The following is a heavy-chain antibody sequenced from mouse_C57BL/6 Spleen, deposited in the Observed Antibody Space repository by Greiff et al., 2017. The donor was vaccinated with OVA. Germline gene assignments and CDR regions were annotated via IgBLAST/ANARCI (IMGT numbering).Heavy chain of an antibody. D-gene: IGHD1-1*01. CDR2: INYDGSST. J-gene: IGHJ2*01. CDR3: ARDNYGSFNY. CDR1: GFTFSDYY. V-gene: IGHV5-16*01. Sequence: EVQLVESEGGLVQPGSSMKLSCTASGFTFSDYYMAWVRQVPEKGLEWVANINYDGSSTYYLDSLKSRFIISRDNAKNILYLQMSSLKSEDTATYYCARDNYGSFNYWGQGTTLTVSS.